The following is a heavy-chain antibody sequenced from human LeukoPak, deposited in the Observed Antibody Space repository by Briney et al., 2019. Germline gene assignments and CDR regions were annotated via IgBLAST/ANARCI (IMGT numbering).Heavy chain of an antibody. CDR3: ARLGGWLQPFGY. J-gene: IGHJ4*02. D-gene: IGHD5-24*01. Sequence: SETLSLTCTVSGGSISLYYWSWIRQPPGKGLEWIAYVYYTGDANYNPSPKSRVTISVDTSKNQFSLKLSSVTAADTAVYYCARLGGWLQPFGYWGQGTLVTVSS. V-gene: IGHV4-59*01. CDR2: VYYTGDA. CDR1: GGSISLYY.